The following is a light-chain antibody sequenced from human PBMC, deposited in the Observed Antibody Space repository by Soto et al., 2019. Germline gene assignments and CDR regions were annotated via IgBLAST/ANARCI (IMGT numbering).Light chain of an antibody. Sequence: EIVMTQSPATLSVSPGERATLSCRASQSVYNNLAWYQQKPGQAPRLLIYGASTRATGIPARFSGSGSGTEFTFTSGSLQSGDFAVSFCEQYNNWPPVTFRPGTKVDI. CDR1: QSVYNN. V-gene: IGKV3-15*01. CDR2: GAS. J-gene: IGKJ3*01. CDR3: EQYNNWPPVT.